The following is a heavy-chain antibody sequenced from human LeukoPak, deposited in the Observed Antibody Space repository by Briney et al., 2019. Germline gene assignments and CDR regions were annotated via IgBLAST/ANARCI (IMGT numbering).Heavy chain of an antibody. Sequence: ASVKVSCKTSGYTFTSYDINWVRQPTGQGLDWMGWMKANSGKRGYAQKVKSRVTITRNTSISTAYMQLSSLRSEDTAVYYCARGPRGYDFWSGYYPSYYYYYYMDVWGKGTTVTVSS. CDR3: ARGPRGYDFWSGYYPSYYYYYYMDV. J-gene: IGHJ6*03. CDR1: GYTFTSYD. CDR2: MKANSGKR. D-gene: IGHD3-3*01. V-gene: IGHV1-8*01.